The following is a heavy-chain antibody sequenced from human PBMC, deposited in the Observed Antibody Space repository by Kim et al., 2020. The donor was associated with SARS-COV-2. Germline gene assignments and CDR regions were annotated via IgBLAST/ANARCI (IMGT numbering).Heavy chain of an antibody. CDR2: ISYDGSNK. CDR1: GFTFSSYA. CDR3: ARGADYDILTGLGAG. J-gene: IGHJ4*02. D-gene: IGHD3-9*01. V-gene: IGHV3-30*04. Sequence: GGSLRLSCAASGFTFSSYAMHWVRQAPGKGLEWVAVISYDGSNKYYADSVKGRFTISRDNSKNTLYLQMNSLRAEDTAVYYCARGADYDILTGLGAGWGQGTLVTVSS.